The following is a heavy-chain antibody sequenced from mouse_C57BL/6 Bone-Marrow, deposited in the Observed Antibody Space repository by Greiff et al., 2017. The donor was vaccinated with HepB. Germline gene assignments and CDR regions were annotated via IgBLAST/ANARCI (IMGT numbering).Heavy chain of an antibody. D-gene: IGHD4-1*01. CDR2: IRNKANNHAT. J-gene: IGHJ2*01. Sequence: EVQRVESGGGLVQPGGSMKLSCAASGFTFSDAWMDWVRQSPEKGLEWVAEIRNKANNHATYYAESVKGRFTISRDDSKSSVYLQMNSLRAEDTGIYYCTRDLGRAPDYWGQGTTLTVSS. CDR3: TRDLGRAPDY. CDR1: GFTFSDAW. V-gene: IGHV6-6*01.